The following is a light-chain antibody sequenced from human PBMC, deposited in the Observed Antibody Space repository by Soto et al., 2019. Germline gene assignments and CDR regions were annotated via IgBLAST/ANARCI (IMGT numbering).Light chain of an antibody. CDR2: EDD. CDR1: SGSIASKY. CDR3: QSYDNTYVI. J-gene: IGLJ2*01. V-gene: IGLV6-57*01. Sequence: NFMLTQPHSVSESPGKTVTISCTRNSGSIASKYVQWYQQCPGSSPTIVIYEDDQRPSGVPDRFSGSIDYSSNSASLTISGLKTDEEADYYCQSYDNTYVIFGGGTQLTVL.